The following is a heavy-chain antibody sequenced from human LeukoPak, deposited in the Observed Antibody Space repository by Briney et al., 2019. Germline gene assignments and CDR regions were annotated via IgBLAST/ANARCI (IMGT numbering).Heavy chain of an antibody. Sequence: GGSLRLSCAASGFTFSSYWMHWVRQAPGKGLVWVSRINSDGSSTSYADSVKGRFTISRDNAKNTLCLQMNSLRAEDTAVYYCASLTNYDFWSGTVDYWGQGTLVTVSS. CDR1: GFTFSSYW. V-gene: IGHV3-74*01. J-gene: IGHJ4*02. D-gene: IGHD3-3*01. CDR3: ASLTNYDFWSGTVDY. CDR2: INSDGSST.